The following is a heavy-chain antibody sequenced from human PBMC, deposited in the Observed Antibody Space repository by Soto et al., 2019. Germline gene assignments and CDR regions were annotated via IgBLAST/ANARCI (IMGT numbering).Heavy chain of an antibody. CDR1: GFTVISNY. Sequence: PGGALRLSCAVSGFTVISNYMNWVRQAPGKGLEWVSFIYSGGNTYYADSVKGRFTISRDNSKNMLYLQMNSLRVEDTAVYYCAREVRVRGFAFDIWGQGTMVTVSS. V-gene: IGHV3-66*01. D-gene: IGHD3-3*01. J-gene: IGHJ3*02. CDR2: IYSGGNT. CDR3: AREVRVRGFAFDI.